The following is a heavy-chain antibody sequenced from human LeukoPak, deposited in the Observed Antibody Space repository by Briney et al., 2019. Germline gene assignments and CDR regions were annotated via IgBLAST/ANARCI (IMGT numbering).Heavy chain of an antibody. J-gene: IGHJ4*02. Sequence: ASVKVSCKASGGTFSSYAISWVRQAPEQGLEWMGRIIPIFGTANYAQKFQGRVTITTDESTSTAYMELSSLRSEDTAVYYSTTDPAAYSGSYYFYYWGQGTLVTVSS. CDR3: TTDPAAYSGSYYFYY. CDR2: IIPIFGTA. V-gene: IGHV1-69*05. D-gene: IGHD1-26*01. CDR1: GGTFSSYA.